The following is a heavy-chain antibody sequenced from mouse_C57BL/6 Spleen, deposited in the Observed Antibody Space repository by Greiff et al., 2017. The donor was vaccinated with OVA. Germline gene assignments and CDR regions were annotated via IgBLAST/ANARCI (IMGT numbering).Heavy chain of an antibody. V-gene: IGHV14-2*01. D-gene: IGHD2-4*01. CDR2: IDPEDGET. Sequence: EVNVVESGAELVKPGASVKLSCTASGFNIKDYYMHWVKQRTEQGLEWIGRIDPEDGETKYAPKFQGKATITADTSSNTAYLQLSSLTSEDTAVYYCAGYDYDGYYFDYWGQGTTLTVSS. CDR3: AGYDYDGYYFDY. CDR1: GFNIKDYY. J-gene: IGHJ2*01.